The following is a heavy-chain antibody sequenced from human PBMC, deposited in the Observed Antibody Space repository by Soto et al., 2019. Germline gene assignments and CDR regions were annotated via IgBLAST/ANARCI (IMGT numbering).Heavy chain of an antibody. CDR2: IKQDGSEK. CDR1: GFTFSSYW. V-gene: IGHV3-7*03. J-gene: IGHJ4*02. Sequence: PGGSLRLSCAASGFTFSSYWMSWVRQAPGEGLEWVANIKQDGSEKYYVDSVKGRFTISRDNAKNSLYLQMNSLRAEDTAVYYCARESLTPLYDYWGQGTLVTVSS. CDR3: ARESLTPLYDY. D-gene: IGHD3-16*02.